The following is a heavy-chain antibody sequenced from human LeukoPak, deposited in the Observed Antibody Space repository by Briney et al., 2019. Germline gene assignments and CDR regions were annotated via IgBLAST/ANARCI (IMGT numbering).Heavy chain of an antibody. V-gene: IGHV4-59*01. CDR3: ARSIVVVVAATKRVWFDP. CDR2: IYYSGST. D-gene: IGHD2-15*01. Sequence: PSETLSLTCTVSGGSISSYYWSWLRQPPGKGLEWIGYIYYSGSTNYNPSLKSRVTISVDTSKNQFSLKLSSVTAADTAVYYCARSIVVVVAATKRVWFDPWGQGTLVTVSS. CDR1: GGSISSYY. J-gene: IGHJ5*02.